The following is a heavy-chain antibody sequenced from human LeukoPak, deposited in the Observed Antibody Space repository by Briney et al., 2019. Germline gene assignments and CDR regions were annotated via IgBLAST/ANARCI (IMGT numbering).Heavy chain of an antibody. CDR3: ASLSPAYCGGDCLRASGWDAFDI. CDR1: GGTFSSYA. Sequence: SVKVSCKASGGTFSSYAISWVRQAPGQGLEWMGGIIPIFGTANYAQKFHGRVTITTDESTSTAYMELSSLRSEDTAVYYCASLSPAYCGGDCLRASGWDAFDIWGQGTMVTVSS. D-gene: IGHD2-21*02. J-gene: IGHJ3*02. CDR2: IIPIFGTA. V-gene: IGHV1-69*05.